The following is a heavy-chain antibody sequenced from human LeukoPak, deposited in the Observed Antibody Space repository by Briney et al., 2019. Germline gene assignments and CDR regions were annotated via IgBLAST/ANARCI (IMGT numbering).Heavy chain of an antibody. J-gene: IGHJ4*02. D-gene: IGHD3-10*01. V-gene: IGHV3-23*01. CDR1: GFTFSSNA. CDR2: ITANGGRT. Sequence: GGSLRLSCAASGFTFSSNAMTWVRQAPGKGLEWVSIITANGGRTYYADSVKGRFTISRDNSKNTLSLQMNSLRADDTAVYYCAKDAVAPGSGGDYFDYWGQGTLVTVSS. CDR3: AKDAVAPGSGGDYFDY.